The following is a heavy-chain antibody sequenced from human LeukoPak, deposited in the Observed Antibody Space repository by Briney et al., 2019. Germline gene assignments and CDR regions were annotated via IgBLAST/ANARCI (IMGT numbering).Heavy chain of an antibody. CDR1: GGSISSSNW. CDR2: IYHSGST. CDR3: ARDLSLSIAAAPVAFDI. J-gene: IGHJ3*02. D-gene: IGHD6-13*01. V-gene: IGHV4-4*02. Sequence: SETLSLTCAVSGGSISSSNWWSWVRQPPGKGLEWIGEIYHSGSTNYNPSLKSRVTISVDKSKNQFSLKLSSVTAADTAVYYCARDLSLSIAAAPVAFDIWGQGTMVTVSS.